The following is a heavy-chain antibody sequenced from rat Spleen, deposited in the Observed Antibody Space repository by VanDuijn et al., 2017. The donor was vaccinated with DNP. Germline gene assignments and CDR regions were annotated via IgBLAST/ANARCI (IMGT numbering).Heavy chain of an antibody. J-gene: IGHJ2*01. V-gene: IGHV5S13*01. Sequence: EVQLVESGGGLLQPGRSLKLSCAASGFTFSSYDMAWVRQAPSKGLEWVASVNTGGGITYYRDSVKGRFTVSRDNAKSTQYLQMDSLRSEDTATYYCARQRGPIGTTNYFDSWGHGVMVTVSS. CDR3: ARQRGPIGTTNYFDS. CDR2: VNTGGGIT. CDR1: GFTFSSYD. D-gene: IGHD1-5*01.